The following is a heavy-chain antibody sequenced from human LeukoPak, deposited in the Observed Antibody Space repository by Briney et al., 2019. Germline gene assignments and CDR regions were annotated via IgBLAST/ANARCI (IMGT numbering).Heavy chain of an antibody. Sequence: SETLPLTCTVSGGSISSYYWSWIRQPPGKGLEWIGYIYYSGTTSYNPSLKSRITISIDTSKNQFSLKLNSVTAADTAVYYCARESGNSWADYWGQGTLVTVSS. CDR1: GGSISSYY. V-gene: IGHV4-59*01. CDR2: IYYSGTT. D-gene: IGHD6-13*01. CDR3: ARESGNSWADY. J-gene: IGHJ4*02.